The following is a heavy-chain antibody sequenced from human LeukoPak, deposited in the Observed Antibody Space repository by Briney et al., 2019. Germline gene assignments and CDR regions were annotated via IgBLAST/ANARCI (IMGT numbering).Heavy chain of an antibody. V-gene: IGHV3-30*18. CDR2: ITYDGYYK. CDR1: GLSFGDHS. CDR3: AKDLISMVRGSPMDV. Sequence: GGSLRLSCAASGLSFGDHSMHWVRQAPGKGLEWVALITYDGYYKYYADSVKGRFTISRDNSKNMYLQMNSLRAEDTAVYYCAKDLISMVRGSPMDVWGQGTTVTVSS. D-gene: IGHD3-10*01. J-gene: IGHJ6*02.